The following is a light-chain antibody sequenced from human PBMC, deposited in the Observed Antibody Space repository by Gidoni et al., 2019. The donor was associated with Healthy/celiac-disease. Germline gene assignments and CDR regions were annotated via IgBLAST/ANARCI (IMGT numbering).Light chain of an antibody. J-gene: IGKJ3*01. CDR2: AAS. V-gene: IGKV1-NL1*01. CDR1: QGIRNS. CDR3: QQYYSTHFT. Sequence: DIQMTQSPSSLSASVGDRVTIPCRASQGIRNSLAWYQQKPGKAPKLLLYAASRLESGVPSRISGSGSGTDYTLTISSLQPEDFTTYYCQQYYSTHFTFGPGTKVDIK.